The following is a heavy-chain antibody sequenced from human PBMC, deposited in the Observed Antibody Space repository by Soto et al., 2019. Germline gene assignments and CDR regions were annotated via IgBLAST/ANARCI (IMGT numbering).Heavy chain of an antibody. CDR3: AHRPGYCSGGSCYRYYYFDY. D-gene: IGHD2-15*01. Sequence: QITLKESGPTLVKPTQTLTLTCTFSGFSLSTSGVGVGWIRQPPGKALEWFALIYWNDDKRYSPSLKSRLTITKDTSKNQVVLTMTNMDPVDTATYYCAHRPGYCSGGSCYRYYYFDYWGQGTLVTVSS. J-gene: IGHJ4*02. CDR2: IYWNDDK. CDR1: GFSLSTSGVG. V-gene: IGHV2-5*01.